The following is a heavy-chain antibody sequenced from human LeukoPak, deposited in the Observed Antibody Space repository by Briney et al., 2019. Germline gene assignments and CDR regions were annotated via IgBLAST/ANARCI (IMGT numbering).Heavy chain of an antibody. CDR3: TTELLRYFDWLSPFDY. V-gene: IGHV3-15*01. CDR1: GFTFSNAW. Sequence: GGSLRLSCAAPGFTFSNAWMSWVRQAPGKGLEWVGRIKSKTDGGTTDYAAPVKGRFTISRDDSKNTLYLQMNSLKTEDTAVYYCTTELLRYFDWLSPFDYWGQGTLVTVSS. J-gene: IGHJ4*02. CDR2: IKSKTDGGTT. D-gene: IGHD3-9*01.